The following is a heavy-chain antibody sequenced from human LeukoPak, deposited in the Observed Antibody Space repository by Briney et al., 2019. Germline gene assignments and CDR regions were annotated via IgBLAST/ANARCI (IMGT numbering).Heavy chain of an antibody. V-gene: IGHV2-5*02. CDR2: IYWDDDK. CDR3: AHRPISIFGVVMINDAFDI. CDR1: GFSLSTNGVG. J-gene: IGHJ3*02. D-gene: IGHD3-3*02. Sequence: TESGPTLVKPTQTLTLTCTFSGFSLSTNGVGVGWIRQPPGKALEWLALIYWDDDKRYSPSLKSRVTITKDTSKNQVVLTMTNMDPVDTGTYYCAHRPISIFGVVMINDAFDIWGQGTMVTVSS.